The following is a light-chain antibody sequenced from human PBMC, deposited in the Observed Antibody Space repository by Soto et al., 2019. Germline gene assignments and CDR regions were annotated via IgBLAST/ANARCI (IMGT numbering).Light chain of an antibody. CDR2: GNS. Sequence: QSVLTQPPSVSGAPGQRVTISCTGSSSNIGAGYDVHWYQQLPGTAPKLLIYGNSNRPSGVPERFSGSNSGNTATLTISGIEAGDEADYYCQVWDSDSDHRGVFGTGTKVTVL. CDR1: SSNIGAGYD. V-gene: IGLV1-40*01. J-gene: IGLJ1*01. CDR3: QVWDSDSDHRGV.